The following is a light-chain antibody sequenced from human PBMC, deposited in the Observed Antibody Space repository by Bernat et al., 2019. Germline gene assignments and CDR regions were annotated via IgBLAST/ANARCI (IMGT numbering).Light chain of an antibody. Sequence: QSALTQPASVSGSPGQSITISCTGTSSDVGGYTYVSWYQQDPGKVPKLLISDVSDRPSGVSNRFSGTKSGNTASLTISGLQAEDEADYYCCSYAGSSTYVFGSGTKVTVL. J-gene: IGLJ1*01. V-gene: IGLV2-14*03. CDR2: DVS. CDR3: CSYAGSSTYV. CDR1: SSDVGGYTY.